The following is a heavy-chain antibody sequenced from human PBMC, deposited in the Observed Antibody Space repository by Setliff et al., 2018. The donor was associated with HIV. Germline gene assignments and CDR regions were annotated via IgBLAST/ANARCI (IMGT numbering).Heavy chain of an antibody. J-gene: IGHJ4*02. CDR2: ISTSGNRI. CDR1: GFTFSSYE. V-gene: IGHV3-48*03. Sequence: GGSLRLSCAASGFTFSSYEMNWVRQAPGKGLEWVSYISTSGNRIHCADSVKGRFTISRDNAKNSLYLQMDSLRAEDTAVYYCAPLVGATGAPSYWGQGTLVTVSS. D-gene: IGHD1-26*01. CDR3: APLVGATGAPSY.